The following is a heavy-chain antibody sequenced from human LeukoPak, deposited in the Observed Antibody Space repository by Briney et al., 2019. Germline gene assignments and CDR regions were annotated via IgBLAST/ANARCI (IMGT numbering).Heavy chain of an antibody. J-gene: IGHJ6*02. D-gene: IGHD5-12*01. CDR2: INYSGST. Sequence: SETLSLTCAVYGGSFSGYYWSWIRQPPGKGPEWIGEINYSGSTNYNPSLKSRVTISVDTSKNQFSLKLSSVTAADTAVYYCARHQKHIVATISPFYYYYGMDVWGQGTTVTVSS. CDR3: ARHQKHIVATISPFYYYYGMDV. CDR1: GGSFSGYY. V-gene: IGHV4-34*01.